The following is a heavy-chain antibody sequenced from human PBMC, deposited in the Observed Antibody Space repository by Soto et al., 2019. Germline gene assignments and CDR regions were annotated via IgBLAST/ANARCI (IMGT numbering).Heavy chain of an antibody. CDR1: GFTFTGHY. CDR3: ARGRASGSYYLLDY. CDR2: INPNSGNI. D-gene: IGHD3-10*01. J-gene: IGHJ4*02. V-gene: IGHV1-8*02. Sequence: ASVKVSCKASGFTFTGHYIHWVRQAPGQGLEWMGWINPNSGNIGYAQKFQGRVTMTRDTAIRTAYMEVSRLRSDDTAVYYCARGRASGSYYLLDYWGQGTLVTVSS.